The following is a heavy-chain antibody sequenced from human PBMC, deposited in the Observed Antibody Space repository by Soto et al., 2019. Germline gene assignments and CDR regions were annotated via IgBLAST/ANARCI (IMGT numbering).Heavy chain of an antibody. V-gene: IGHV1-18*01. J-gene: IGHJ4*02. D-gene: IGHD4-17*01. CDR3: ARGTYGDY. CDR1: GYAFTTYG. Sequence: QVHLVQSGAEVKKPGASVKVSCKGSGYAFTTYGITWVRQAPGQGLEWMGWISAHNGNTNYAQKVQGRVTVTRDTSTSTAYMELRSLRSDDTAVYYCARGTYGDYWGQGALVTVSS. CDR2: ISAHNGNT.